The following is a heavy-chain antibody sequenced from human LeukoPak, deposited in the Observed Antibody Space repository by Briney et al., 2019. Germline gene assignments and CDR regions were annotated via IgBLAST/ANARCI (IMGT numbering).Heavy chain of an antibody. CDR1: GGSITSYY. D-gene: IGHD5-24*01. V-gene: IGHV4-59*12. CDR3: LAATRWLQSELDY. Sequence: SETLSLTCTVSGGSITSYYWSWIRQPPGKGLEWIGSIYYSGSTNYDPSLKSRVTISVDTSKNQLSLKLSSVTAADTAVYYCLAATRWLQSELDYWGQGTLVTVSS. CDR2: IYYSGST. J-gene: IGHJ4*02.